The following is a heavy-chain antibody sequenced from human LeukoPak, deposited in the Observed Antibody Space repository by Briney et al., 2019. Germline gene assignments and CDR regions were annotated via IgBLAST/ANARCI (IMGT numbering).Heavy chain of an antibody. Sequence: SDTLSLTCTVSGGSISTRSYYWGWIRQTPGKGLEWIGSIYYSGNTDYNPSLKSRVTISVDTSKNHFSLELSSVTAADTAVYYCARDPGGVSDYWGQGTLVTVSS. CDR1: GGSISTRSYY. J-gene: IGHJ4*02. D-gene: IGHD2-8*01. V-gene: IGHV4-39*02. CDR3: ARDPGGVSDY. CDR2: IYYSGNT.